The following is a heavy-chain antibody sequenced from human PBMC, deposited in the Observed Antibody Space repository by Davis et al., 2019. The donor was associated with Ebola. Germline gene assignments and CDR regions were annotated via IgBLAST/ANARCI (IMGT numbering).Heavy chain of an antibody. J-gene: IGHJ3*01. CDR3: ARRRWSSSGCIFS. CDR1: GYILTSYD. CDR2: MNPNSGNT. D-gene: IGHD3-22*01. V-gene: IGHV1-8*01. Sequence: AASVTVPCQASGYILTSYDINWVRQATGQGLEWMGWMNPNSGNTGYARKFQDRVTMTRDTSMNTAYMGLSSLRSEDTAVYYCARRRWSSSGCIFSWGQGTMVTVSS.